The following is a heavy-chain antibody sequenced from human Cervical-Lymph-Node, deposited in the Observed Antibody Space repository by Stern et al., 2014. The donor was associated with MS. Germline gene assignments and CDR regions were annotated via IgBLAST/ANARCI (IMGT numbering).Heavy chain of an antibody. CDR3: ARASVSVGGFDY. J-gene: IGHJ4*02. CDR2: LILIIGTS. CDR1: GGTFSSDA. V-gene: IGHV1-69*06. D-gene: IGHD1-26*01. Sequence: VQLVESGAEVKKPGSSVKVSCQASGGTFSSDAINWVRQAPGQGLEWMGGLILIIGTSNYAQKFHGRVTIIADISTSTAFMELTSLRSEDTAVYYCARASVSVGGFDYWGQGTLVTVSS.